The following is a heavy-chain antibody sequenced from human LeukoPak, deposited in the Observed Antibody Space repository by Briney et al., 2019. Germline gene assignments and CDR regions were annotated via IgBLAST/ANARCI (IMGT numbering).Heavy chain of an antibody. CDR3: ARVIVAEVGTNRFDP. D-gene: IGHD2-21*01. V-gene: IGHV3-7*01. Sequence: GGSLRLSCAVSGFTFSSYWMSWVRQAPGKGLEWVANIKQDGSEKYYVDSVKGRFTISRDNAKNSLYLQMNTLRAEDTAVYYCARVIVAEVGTNRFDPWGQGTLVTVSS. CDR2: IKQDGSEK. J-gene: IGHJ5*02. CDR1: GFTFSSYW.